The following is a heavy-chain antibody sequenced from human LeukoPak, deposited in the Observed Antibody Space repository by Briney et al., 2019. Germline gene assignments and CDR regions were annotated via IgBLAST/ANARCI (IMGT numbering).Heavy chain of an antibody. CDR3: TRDLMVRGVSQSFDY. D-gene: IGHD3-10*01. Sequence: GGSLRLSCTASGFTFGDYAMSWFRQAPGKGLEWVGFIRSKAYGGTTEYAASVKGRFTISRDDSKSIAYLQMNSLKTEDTAVYYCTRDLMVRGVSQSFDYWGQGTLVTVSS. V-gene: IGHV3-49*03. J-gene: IGHJ4*02. CDR1: GFTFGDYA. CDR2: IRSKAYGGTT.